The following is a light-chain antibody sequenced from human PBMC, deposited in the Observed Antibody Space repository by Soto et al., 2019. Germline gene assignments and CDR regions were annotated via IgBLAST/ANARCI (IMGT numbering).Light chain of an antibody. Sequence: DVVMTQTPLSLSVAPGQPSSISCKSSQSLLHTTGETFLFWYLQKPGQSPQLLIYEVSTRVSGVPDRFSGSGSGTDFTLEISRVETDDVGIYYCMQSTQLPPTFGQGTRLEIK. CDR1: QSLLHTTGETF. CDR3: MQSTQLPPT. CDR2: EVS. V-gene: IGKV2D-29*02. J-gene: IGKJ5*01.